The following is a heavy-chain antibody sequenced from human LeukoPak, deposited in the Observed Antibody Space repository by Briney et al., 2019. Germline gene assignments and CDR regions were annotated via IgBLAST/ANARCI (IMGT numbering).Heavy chain of an antibody. J-gene: IGHJ6*02. V-gene: IGHV3-33*08. CDR3: ARDEGADAPMDV. Sequence: GGSLRLSCAASGFTFSSYSMNWVRQAPGKGLEWVAVIWNGGTNKNYADSVKDRFTISRDNSKNTLYLQMNNLRAEDTAVYYCARDEGADAPMDVWGQGTTVTVSS. D-gene: IGHD1-26*01. CDR2: IWNGGTNK. CDR1: GFTFSSYS.